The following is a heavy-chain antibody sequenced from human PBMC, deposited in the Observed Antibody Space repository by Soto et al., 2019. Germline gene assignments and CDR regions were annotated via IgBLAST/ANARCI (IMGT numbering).Heavy chain of an antibody. CDR2: ISFDGSNK. V-gene: IGHV3-30*18. D-gene: IGHD1-1*01. J-gene: IGHJ6*02. Sequence: GGPLRLSRPASGFTFSSFGMNFVRQAPGTGLQWVAVISFDGSNKYYADSVKGRFTIPRDNSKNTLSLQMNSLKAEDTAVYYCAKDTSKYSNNWPAYYGLDVWGQGTTVTVSS. CDR1: GFTFSSFG. CDR3: AKDTSKYSNNWPAYYGLDV.